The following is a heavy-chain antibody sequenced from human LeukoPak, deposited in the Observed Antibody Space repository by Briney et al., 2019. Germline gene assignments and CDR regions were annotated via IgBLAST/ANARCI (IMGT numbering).Heavy chain of an antibody. CDR1: GFTFSDYY. CDR3: ARSIATHYYYYMDV. V-gene: IGHV3-11*04. D-gene: IGHD6-6*01. Sequence: GGSLRLSCAASGFTFSDYYMSWIRQAPGKGLEWVSYISSSGSTIYYADSVKGRFTISRDNAKNSLYLQMNSLRAEDTAVYYCARSIATHYYYYMDVWGKGTTVTVSS. J-gene: IGHJ6*03. CDR2: ISSSGSTI.